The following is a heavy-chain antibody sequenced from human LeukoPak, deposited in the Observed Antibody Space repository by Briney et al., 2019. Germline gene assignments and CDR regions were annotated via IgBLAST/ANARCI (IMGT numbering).Heavy chain of an antibody. CDR2: IIPIFGTA. CDR3: ARDLAGEYNH. D-gene: IGHD6-19*01. J-gene: IGHJ4*02. Sequence: ASVKVSCKASGGTFSSYAISWVRQAPGQGLEWMGGIIPIFGTANYAQKFQGRVTITADESTSTAYMELSSLRSEDTAVYYCARDLAGEYNHWGQGTLVIVSS. V-gene: IGHV1-69*13. CDR1: GGTFSSYA.